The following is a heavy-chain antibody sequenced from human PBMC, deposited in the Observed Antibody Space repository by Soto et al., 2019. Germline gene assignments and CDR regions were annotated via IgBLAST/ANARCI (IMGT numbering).Heavy chain of an antibody. D-gene: IGHD3-9*01. CDR3: ARGGYDILTGYYAPEPHDAFDI. V-gene: IGHV4-31*03. CDR1: GGSISSGGYY. J-gene: IGHJ3*02. Sequence: QVQLQESGPGLVKPSQTLSLTCTVSGGSISSGGYYWSWIRQHPGKGLEWIGYIYYSGSTYYNPSLTSRVTISVDTSKNQFSLELSSVTAADTAVYYCARGGYDILTGYYAPEPHDAFDIWGQGTMVTVSS. CDR2: IYYSGST.